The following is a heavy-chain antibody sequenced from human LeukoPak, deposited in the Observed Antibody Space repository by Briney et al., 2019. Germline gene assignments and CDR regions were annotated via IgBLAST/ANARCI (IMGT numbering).Heavy chain of an antibody. CDR1: GFTFSSYG. CDR2: ISYDGSNK. D-gene: IGHD3-10*01. Sequence: GGSLRLSCAASGFTFSSYGMHWVRQAPGKGLEWVAVISYDGSNKYYADSVKGRFTISRDNSKNTLYLQMNSLRAEDTAVYYCAKSANPSALYYYGSGSYYNNWGQGTMVTVSS. J-gene: IGHJ3*01. V-gene: IGHV3-30*18. CDR3: AKSANPSALYYYGSGSYYNN.